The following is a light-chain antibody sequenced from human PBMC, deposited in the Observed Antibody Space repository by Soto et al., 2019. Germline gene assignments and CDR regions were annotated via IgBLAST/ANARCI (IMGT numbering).Light chain of an antibody. J-gene: IGLJ2*01. Sequence: QSVLTQPPSASGTPGQRVTISCSGSISNIGTNYVYWYQQLPGTAPKLLIFRHDQRPSGVPDRFSGSKSGTSASLAISGLRSEDVADYYCASWDDSLSGPVFGGGTKLTVL. CDR1: ISNIGTNY. CDR2: RHD. CDR3: ASWDDSLSGPV. V-gene: IGLV1-47*01.